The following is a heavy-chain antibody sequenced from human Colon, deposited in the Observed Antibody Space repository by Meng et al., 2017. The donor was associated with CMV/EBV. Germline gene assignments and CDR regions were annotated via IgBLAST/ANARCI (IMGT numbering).Heavy chain of an antibody. D-gene: IGHD2-2*01. J-gene: IGHJ6*02. CDR1: GFTFGDYA. V-gene: IGHV3-11*04. Sequence: GESLLLSCTASGFTFGDYAMSWVRQAPGKGLEWISYISNSGDARHYADSVEGRFTVSRDNAKSSVSLQMDSLGADDPAVYYCAREFQLSPTHSYYNHGLDVWGQGATVTVSS. CDR3: AREFQLSPTHSYYNHGLDV. CDR2: ISNSGDAR.